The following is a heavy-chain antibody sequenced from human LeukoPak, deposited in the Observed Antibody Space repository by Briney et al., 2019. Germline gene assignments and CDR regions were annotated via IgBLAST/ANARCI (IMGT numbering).Heavy chain of an antibody. V-gene: IGHV4-30-4*01. CDR3: ARAMNYGSGSSTGFNWFDP. D-gene: IGHD3-10*01. CDR2: IYYSGST. Sequence: SETLSLTCTVAGASISSGDYLWSWIRQPPGMGLEWIGNIYYSGSTNYNASLKSRVTISIDTSKNQFSLNLSTVTAADTAVYYCARAMNYGSGSSTGFNWFDPWGQGTLVTVSS. CDR1: GASISSGDYL. J-gene: IGHJ5*02.